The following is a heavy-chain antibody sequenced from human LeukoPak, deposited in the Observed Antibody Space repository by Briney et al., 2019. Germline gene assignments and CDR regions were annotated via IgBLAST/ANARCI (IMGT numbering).Heavy chain of an antibody. CDR3: AKWGDYDILTGYYVSDF. CDR1: GFIFRNYA. CDR2: ITGSGDTT. V-gene: IGHV3-23*01. D-gene: IGHD3-9*01. Sequence: PGASLRLSCAASGFIFRNYAMSWVRQAPGKGLEWVSAITGSGDTTYYADSVKGRFTISRDNSKNTLYVEMNTLRAVDTAVYYCAKWGDYDILTGYYVSDFWGQGTLVTVSS. J-gene: IGHJ4*02.